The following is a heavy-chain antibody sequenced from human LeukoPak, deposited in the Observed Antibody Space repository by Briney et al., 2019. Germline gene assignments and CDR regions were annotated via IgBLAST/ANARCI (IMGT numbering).Heavy chain of an antibody. J-gene: IGHJ4*02. Sequence: SETLSLNCTVSGASISSRDHYWSWIRQPPGKGLEWIGSMFYSGSTTYNPSLQSRVTMSVDTSKSQFSLKLSSVTAADTAVYYCARVWAPPRVSPLDYWGQGTLVTVSS. CDR2: MFYSGST. V-gene: IGHV4-30-4*02. CDR3: ARVWAPPRVSPLDY. CDR1: GASISSRDHY. D-gene: IGHD3-16*01.